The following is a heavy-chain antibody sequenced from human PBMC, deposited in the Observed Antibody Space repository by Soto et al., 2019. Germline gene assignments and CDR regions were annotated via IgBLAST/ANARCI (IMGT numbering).Heavy chain of an antibody. CDR3: ARVSRGLYYFYYMDV. V-gene: IGHV4-59*08. J-gene: IGHJ6*03. Sequence: QVQLQESGPGLVKPSETLSLTCTVSGGSISSYYWSWIRQPPGKGLEWIGYIYYSGSTNYNSSLKSRVTISLDTSKNQFSLKLSSVTAADTAVYYCARVSRGLYYFYYMDVWGKGTTVTGSS. CDR2: IYYSGST. CDR1: GGSISSYY.